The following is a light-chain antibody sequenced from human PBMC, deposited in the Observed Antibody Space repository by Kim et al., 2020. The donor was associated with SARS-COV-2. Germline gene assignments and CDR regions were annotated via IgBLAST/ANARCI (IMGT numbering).Light chain of an antibody. CDR2: VTS. Sequence: ASLGARVPISCRSSQGISSDLAWCQKKPGKAPKSLFYVTSSLQSGVPSKCSGSGSGTDFTLTISSLQPEDFATYYCQQYNTYPLTFGGGTKVDIK. CDR1: QGISSD. V-gene: IGKV1-16*02. J-gene: IGKJ4*01. CDR3: QQYNTYPLT.